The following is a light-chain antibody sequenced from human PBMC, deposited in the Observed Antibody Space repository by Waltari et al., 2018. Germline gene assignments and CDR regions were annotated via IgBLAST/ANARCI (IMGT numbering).Light chain of an antibody. CDR1: SSNIGARYD. V-gene: IGLV1-40*01. CDR3: QSYDSRLNAVV. Sequence: QSVLTQPPSVSGAPGQRVTISRTGSSSNIGARYDVHWYQQFPGTAPKLLLYANSNRPSGLPDRCSGSKSATSASLAITGLQDDDEADYYCQSYDSRLNAVVFGGGTKLTVL. CDR2: ANS. J-gene: IGLJ2*01.